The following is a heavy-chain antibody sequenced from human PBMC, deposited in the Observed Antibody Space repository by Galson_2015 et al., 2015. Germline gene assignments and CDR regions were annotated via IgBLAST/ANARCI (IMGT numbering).Heavy chain of an antibody. J-gene: IGHJ4*02. Sequence: SETLSLTCTVSGDSFSRSGFYWAWIRQPPGKELEWIGSIYFDGSTQYNPSLQSRVTISVDTSQNQLSVKVTSATAADTAVYYCARRGSGSGWAFDSWGQGTLVAVS. D-gene: IGHD6-19*01. V-gene: IGHV4-39*01. CDR2: IYFDGST. CDR3: ARRGSGSGWAFDS. CDR1: GDSFSRSGFY.